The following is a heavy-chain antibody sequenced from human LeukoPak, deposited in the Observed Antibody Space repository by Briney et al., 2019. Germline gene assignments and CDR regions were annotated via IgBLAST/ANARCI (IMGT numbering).Heavy chain of an antibody. V-gene: IGHV1-8*03. CDR2: MNPNSGNT. CDR3: ASWGIAARTFQH. D-gene: IGHD6-6*01. Sequence: ASVKVSCKASGYTFTSYDINWVRQATGQGLEWMGWMNPNSGNTGYAQKFQGRVTITRNTSISTAYMELSSLRSEDTAVYYCASWGIAARTFQHWGQGTLVTVSS. J-gene: IGHJ1*01. CDR1: GYTFTSYD.